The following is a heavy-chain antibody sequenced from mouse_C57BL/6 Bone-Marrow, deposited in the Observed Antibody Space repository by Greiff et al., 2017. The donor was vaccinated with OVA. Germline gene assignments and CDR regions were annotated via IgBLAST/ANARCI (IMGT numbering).Heavy chain of an antibody. D-gene: IGHD1-2*01. CDR2: IDPSDSET. Sequence: VQLQQPGAELVRPGSSVKLSCKASGYTFTSYWMHWVTQRPIQGLEWIGNIDPSDSETHYNQKFKDKATLTVDKSSSTAYMQLSSLTSEDSAVYYCAREGLLRPWFAYWGQGTLVTVSA. CDR3: AREGLLRPWFAY. CDR1: GYTFTSYW. J-gene: IGHJ3*01. V-gene: IGHV1-52*01.